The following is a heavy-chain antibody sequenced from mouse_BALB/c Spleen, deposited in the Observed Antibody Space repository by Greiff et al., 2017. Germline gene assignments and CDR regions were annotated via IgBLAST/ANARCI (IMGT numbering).Heavy chain of an antibody. CDR1: GYTFTSYW. V-gene: IGHV1-87*01. CDR3: ARYYYGSSPMDY. J-gene: IGHJ4*01. Sequence: VQLQQSGAELARPGASVKLSCKASGYTFTSYWMQWVKQRPGQGLEWIGAIYPGDGDTRYTQKFKGKATLTADKSSSTAYMQLSSLASEDSAVYYCARYYYGSSPMDYWGQGTSVTVSS. D-gene: IGHD1-1*01. CDR2: IYPGDGDT.